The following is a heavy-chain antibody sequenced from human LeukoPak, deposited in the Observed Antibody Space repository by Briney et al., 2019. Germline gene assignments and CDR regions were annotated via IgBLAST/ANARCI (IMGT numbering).Heavy chain of an antibody. J-gene: IGHJ5*02. D-gene: IGHD6-13*01. CDR1: GFTFSSYA. CDR2: ISYDGSNK. Sequence: PGRSLRLSCAASGFTFSSYAMHWVRQAPGKGLEWVAVISYDGSNKYYADSVKGRFTISRDNSKNTLYLQMNSLRAEDTAVYYYARGPGGWYSSSGYSGWFDPWGQGTLVTVSS. V-gene: IGHV3-30-3*01. CDR3: ARGPGGWYSSSGYSGWFDP.